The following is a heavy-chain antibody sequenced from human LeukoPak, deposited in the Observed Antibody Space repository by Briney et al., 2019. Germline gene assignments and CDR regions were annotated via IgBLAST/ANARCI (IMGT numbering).Heavy chain of an antibody. V-gene: IGHV3-9*01. J-gene: IGHJ6*03. D-gene: IGHD6-6*01. CDR3: AKASIAAPSGYYYYYMDV. Sequence: GGSLRLSCAASGFTFDDYAMHWVRQAPGKGLEWVSGISWNSGSIGYADSVKGRFTISRDNSKNTLYLQMNSLRAEDTAVYYCAKASIAAPSGYYYYYMDVWGKGTTVTVSS. CDR1: GFTFDDYA. CDR2: ISWNSGSI.